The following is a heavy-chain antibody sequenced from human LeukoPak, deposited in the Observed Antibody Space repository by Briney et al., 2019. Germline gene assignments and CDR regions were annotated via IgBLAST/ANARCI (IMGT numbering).Heavy chain of an antibody. J-gene: IGHJ5*02. Sequence: ASVKVSCKASGYTFTSYAMHWVRQAPGQRLEWMGWINAGNGNTKYSQEFQGRVTITRDTSASTAYMELSSLRSEDMAVYYCARDLGINSGYDYWFDPWGQGTLVTVSS. CDR1: GYTFTSYA. CDR3: ARDLGINSGYDYWFDP. CDR2: INAGNGNT. V-gene: IGHV1-3*03. D-gene: IGHD5-12*01.